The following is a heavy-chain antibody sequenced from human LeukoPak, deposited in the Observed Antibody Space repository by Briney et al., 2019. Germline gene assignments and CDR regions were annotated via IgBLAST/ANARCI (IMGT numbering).Heavy chain of an antibody. V-gene: IGHV4-59*08. CDR3: ARPGHYYGMDV. CDR2: IYYSGST. Sequence: SETLSLTCTVSGGSICSYYWSWIRQPPGKGLEWIGYIYYSGSTNYNPSLKSRVTISVDTSKNQFSLKLSSVTAADTAVYYCARPGHYYGMDVWGQGTTVTVSS. J-gene: IGHJ6*02. CDR1: GGSICSYY.